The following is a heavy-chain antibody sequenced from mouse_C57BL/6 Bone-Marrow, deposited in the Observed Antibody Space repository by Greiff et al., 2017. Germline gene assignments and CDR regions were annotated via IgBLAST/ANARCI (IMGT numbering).Heavy chain of an antibody. D-gene: IGHD2-4*01. CDR3: ARHDCSWFAY. CDR1: GFTFSSYG. CDR2: ISSGGGYT. J-gene: IGHJ3*01. V-gene: IGHV5-6*02. Sequence: DVKLVESGGDLVKPGGSLKLSCAASGFTFSSYGMSWVRQTPDKRLEWVATISSGGGYTYYPDSVKGQFTISRDNAKNTLYLQLSSLKSEDTAMYYCARHDCSWFAYWGQGTLVTVSA.